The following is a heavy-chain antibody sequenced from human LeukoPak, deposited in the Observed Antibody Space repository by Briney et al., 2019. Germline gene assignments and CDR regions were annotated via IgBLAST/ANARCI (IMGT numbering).Heavy chain of an antibody. V-gene: IGHV3-21*01. Sequence: GGSLRLSCAASGFTFTTYSINWVRQAPGKGLEWVSSVSDNSKNIYYADSVKGRFIISRDNAKNPLYLQMNSLRAGDTAVYYCARSFSGGSLDVWGKGTTVTVSS. CDR1: GFTFTTYS. D-gene: IGHD1-26*01. J-gene: IGHJ6*04. CDR3: ARSFSGGSLDV. CDR2: VSDNSKNI.